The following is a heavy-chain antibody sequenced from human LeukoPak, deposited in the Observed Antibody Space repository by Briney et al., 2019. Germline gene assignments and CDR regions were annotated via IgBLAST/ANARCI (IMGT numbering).Heavy chain of an antibody. CDR2: IYPGDSDT. CDR1: GYSFTSYW. V-gene: IGHV5-51*01. Sequence: GESLKISCKGSGYSFTSYWIGWVRQMPGKGLEWMAIIYPGDSDTRYCPSFQGQVTISADKSTSTAYLQWSSLKASDTAMYYCARPTDSSGLEGFHHWGQGTLVTVSS. CDR3: ARPTDSSGLEGFHH. J-gene: IGHJ1*01. D-gene: IGHD3-22*01.